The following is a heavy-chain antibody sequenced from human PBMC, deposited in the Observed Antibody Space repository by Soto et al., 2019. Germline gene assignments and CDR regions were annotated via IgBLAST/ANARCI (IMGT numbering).Heavy chain of an antibody. J-gene: IGHJ5*02. CDR2: IYHSGST. CDR1: GGSISSGGYS. Sequence: QLQLQESGSGLVKPSQTLSLTCAVSGGSISSGGYSWSWIRQPPGKGLEWIGYIYHSGSTYYNPSLKSRVTISVDTSKNQFSLKLSSVTAADTAVYYCASLLFSSSSWNWFDPWGQGTLVTVSS. CDR3: ASLLFSSSSWNWFDP. V-gene: IGHV4-30-2*02. D-gene: IGHD6-6*01.